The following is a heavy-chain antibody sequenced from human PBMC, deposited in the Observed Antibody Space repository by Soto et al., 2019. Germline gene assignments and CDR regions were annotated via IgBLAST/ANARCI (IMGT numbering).Heavy chain of an antibody. CDR3: ARLLAEYSASVGP. V-gene: IGHV5-51*01. J-gene: IGHJ4*02. D-gene: IGHD6-6*01. CDR1: GYRFASYW. Sequence: GEPLKVTCKGSGYRFASYWIGWVRQMPGKGLEWMGIIHPGDSVTRYSPSFRGQVTSSADKSASRAYLQWSSLEASDTAIYYCARLLAEYSASVGPWGQGTLVMVSS. CDR2: IHPGDSVT.